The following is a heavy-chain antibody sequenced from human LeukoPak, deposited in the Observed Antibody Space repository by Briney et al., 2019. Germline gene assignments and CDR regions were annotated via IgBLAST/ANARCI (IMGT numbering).Heavy chain of an antibody. CDR1: GFTFSSYA. CDR2: ISYDGSNK. J-gene: IGHJ4*02. D-gene: IGHD7-27*01. V-gene: IGHV3-30*04. CDR3: ARDSAAQKLGGFDY. Sequence: GGSLRLSCAASGFTFSSYAMHWVRQAPGKGLEWVAVISYDGSNKYYADSVKGRFTISRDNSKNTLYLQMNSLRAEDTAMYYCARDSAAQKLGGFDYWGQGTLVTVSS.